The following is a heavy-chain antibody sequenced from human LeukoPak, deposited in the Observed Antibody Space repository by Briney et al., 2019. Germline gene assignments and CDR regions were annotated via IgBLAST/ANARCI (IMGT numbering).Heavy chain of an antibody. V-gene: IGHV4-31*03. CDR3: ARVTYDFWNYYYYYMDV. CDR1: GGSISSGGYY. CDR2: IYYSGST. Sequence: SQTLSLTCTVSGGSISSGGYYWSWIRQHPGKGLEWIGYIYYSGSTYYNPSLKSRVTISVDTSKNQFSLKLSSVTAADTAVYYCARVTYDFWNYYYYYMDVWGKGTTVTVSS. D-gene: IGHD3-3*01. J-gene: IGHJ6*03.